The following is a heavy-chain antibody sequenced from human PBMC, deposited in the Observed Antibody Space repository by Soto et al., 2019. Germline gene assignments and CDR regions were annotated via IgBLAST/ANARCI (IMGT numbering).Heavy chain of an antibody. V-gene: IGHV3-23*01. CDR3: AKATSVSGYVNY. CDR2: ISGSGGST. D-gene: IGHD3-22*01. CDR1: GYTFSSYA. Sequence: GGSLRLSCAVSGYTFSSYAMSWVRQAPEKGLEWVSAISGSGGSTYYADSVKGRFTISRDNSKNTLYLQMNSLRAEDTAVYYCAKATSVSGYVNYWGQGTLVTVS. J-gene: IGHJ4*02.